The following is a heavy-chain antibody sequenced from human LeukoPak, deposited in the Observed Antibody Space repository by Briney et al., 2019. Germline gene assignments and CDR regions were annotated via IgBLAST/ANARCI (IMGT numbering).Heavy chain of an antibody. D-gene: IGHD4-17*01. CDR2: IYYSGST. CDR1: GGSISSYY. V-gene: IGHV4-59*01. J-gene: IGHJ5*02. Sequence: SETLSLTCTVSGGSISSYYWSWIRQPPGKGLEWIGYIYYSGSTKYNTSLKSRVTISVDTSKNQFSLKLSSVTAADTAVYYCARTSTVTTGSWFDPWGQGTLVTVSS. CDR3: ARTSTVTTGSWFDP.